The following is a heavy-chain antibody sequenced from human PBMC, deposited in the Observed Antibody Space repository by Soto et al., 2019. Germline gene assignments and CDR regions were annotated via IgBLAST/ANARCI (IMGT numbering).Heavy chain of an antibody. CDR2: IWYDGSNK. D-gene: IGHD6-19*01. J-gene: IGHJ4*02. CDR1: GFTFSSYG. V-gene: IGHV3-33*01. CDR3: ARSVSGGWPQSLDY. Sequence: GGSLRLSCAASGFTFSSYGMHWVRQAPGKGLEWVAVIWYDGSNKYYADSVKGRFTISRDNSKNTLYLQMNSLRAEDTAVYYCARSVSGGWPQSLDYWGQGTLVTVSS.